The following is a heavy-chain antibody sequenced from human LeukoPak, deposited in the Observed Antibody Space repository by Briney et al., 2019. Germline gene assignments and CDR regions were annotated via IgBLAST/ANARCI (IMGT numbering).Heavy chain of an antibody. CDR3: ARLSKGRYFDYIFDY. D-gene: IGHD3-9*01. CDR2: IYYTGST. V-gene: IGHV4-39*01. CDR1: DGSVSSTEFY. J-gene: IGHJ4*02. Sequence: SGTLSLTCTVSDGSVSSTEFYWGWIRQPPGKGLQWIGNIYYTGSTYYNPSLNSRVTMSVDTSQNQISLKMTSVTAADTAVYYCARLSKGRYFDYIFDYWGQGTLFTVSS.